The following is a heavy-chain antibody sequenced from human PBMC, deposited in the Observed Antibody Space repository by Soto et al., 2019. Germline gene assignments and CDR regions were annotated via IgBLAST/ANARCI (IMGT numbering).Heavy chain of an antibody. CDR3: ARAVNFMITFGGVIVPNEYYFDY. J-gene: IGHJ4*02. D-gene: IGHD3-16*02. CDR2: ISAYNGNT. Sequence: ASVKVSCKASGYTFTSYGISWVRQAPGQGLEWMGWISAYNGNTNYAQKLQGRVTMTTDTSTSTAYMELRSLRSDDTAVYYCARAVNFMITFGGVIVPNEYYFDYWGQGTLVTVSS. CDR1: GYTFTSYG. V-gene: IGHV1-18*01.